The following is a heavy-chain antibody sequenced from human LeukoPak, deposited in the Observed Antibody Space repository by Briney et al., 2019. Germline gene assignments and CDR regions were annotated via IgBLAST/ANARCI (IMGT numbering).Heavy chain of an antibody. V-gene: IGHV3-23*01. CDR2: IGTSGGNT. CDR3: AKESALYSSSPFDY. CDR1: GFTFSNYA. D-gene: IGHD6-6*01. Sequence: PGGSLRLSCVASGFTFSNYAMSWVRQSPGKGLEWVSAIGTSGGNTYYADSVEGRFTISRDNSKNTLYLQMNSLRAEDTAVYYCAKESALYSSSPFDYWGQGTLVTVSS. J-gene: IGHJ4*02.